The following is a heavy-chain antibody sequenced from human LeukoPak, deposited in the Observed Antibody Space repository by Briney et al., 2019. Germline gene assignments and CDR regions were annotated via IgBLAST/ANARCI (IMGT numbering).Heavy chain of an antibody. CDR3: AREGYDYVWGSTKSFDY. V-gene: IGHV1-69*05. D-gene: IGHD3-16*01. Sequence: SVKVSCXASGGTFSSYAISWVRQAPGQGLEWMGRIIPIFGTANYAQKFQGRVTITTDESTSTAYMELSSLRSEDTAVYYCAREGYDYVWGSTKSFDYWGQGTLVTVSS. CDR1: GGTFSSYA. J-gene: IGHJ4*02. CDR2: IIPIFGTA.